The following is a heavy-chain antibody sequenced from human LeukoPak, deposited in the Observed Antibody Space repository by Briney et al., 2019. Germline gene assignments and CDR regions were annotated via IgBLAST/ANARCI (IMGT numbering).Heavy chain of an antibody. D-gene: IGHD2-15*01. CDR1: GGSISSSCYC. CDR2: INYSRST. J-gene: IGHJ3*02. V-gene: IGHV4-39*06. CDR3: SRCCSGGGCYIGNKAFDI. Sequence: PSETLSLTCTVSGGSISSSCYCWGWHRQPPGQGLEGIGSINYSRSTYYNPTIKSRITIAEATSKNHLTLKPGSVTATARAAFFCSRCCSGGGCYIGNKAFDIWGQGTMVTVSS.